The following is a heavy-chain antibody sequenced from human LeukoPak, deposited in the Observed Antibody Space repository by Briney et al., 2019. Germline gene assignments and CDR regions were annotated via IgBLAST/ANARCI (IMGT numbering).Heavy chain of an antibody. Sequence: PSETLSLTCAVYGGSFSSYYWSWIRQPPGKGLEWIGEINHSGSTNYNPSLKSRVTISVDTSKNQFSLKLSSVTAADTAVYYCARSPTYYDYVWGSYRSTYYFDYWGQGTLVTVSS. CDR3: ARSPTYYDYVWGSYRSTYYFDY. J-gene: IGHJ4*02. CDR1: GGSFSSYY. CDR2: INHSGST. V-gene: IGHV4-34*01. D-gene: IGHD3-16*02.